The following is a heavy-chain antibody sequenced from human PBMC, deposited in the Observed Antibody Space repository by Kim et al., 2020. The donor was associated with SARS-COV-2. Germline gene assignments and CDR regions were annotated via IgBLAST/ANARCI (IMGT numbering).Heavy chain of an antibody. Sequence: GGSLRLSCAASGFTFSSYAMSWVRQAPGKGLEWVSAISGSGGSTYYADSVKGRFTISRDNSKNTLYLQMNSLRAEDTAVYYCAKILMGSSGWRNYYYYGMDIWGQGTTVTVSS. CDR2: ISGSGGST. V-gene: IGHV3-23*01. CDR3: AKILMGSSGWRNYYYYGMDI. D-gene: IGHD6-19*01. CDR1: GFTFSSYA. J-gene: IGHJ6*02.